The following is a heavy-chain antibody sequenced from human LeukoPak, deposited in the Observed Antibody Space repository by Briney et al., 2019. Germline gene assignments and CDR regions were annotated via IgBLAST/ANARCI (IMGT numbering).Heavy chain of an antibody. J-gene: IGHJ5*02. CDR2: IKQDGSDK. V-gene: IGHV3-7*05. CDR1: GFTFSSYW. CDR3: ARDIAAGNLFDP. Sequence: GGSLRLSCTASGFTFSSYWMNWVRQAPGKGLEWAANIKQDGSDKRYVDSVKGRFTISRDNAKNSLYLQMNNLRAEDTAVYYCARDIAAGNLFDPWGQGTLVTVSS. D-gene: IGHD6-19*01.